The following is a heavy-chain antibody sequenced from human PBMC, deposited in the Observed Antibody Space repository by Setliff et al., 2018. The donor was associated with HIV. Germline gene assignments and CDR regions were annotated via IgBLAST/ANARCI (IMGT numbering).Heavy chain of an antibody. D-gene: IGHD3-3*01. CDR1: GGTFSSYA. CDR2: IIPIFGTA. J-gene: IGHJ5*02. Sequence: SVKVSCKASGGTFSSYAISWVRQAPGQGLEWMGGIIPIFGTANYAQKFQGRVTITADESTSTAYMELSSLRSEDTAVYYCARVTIFGVVMGWFDPWGQGTLVTAPQ. V-gene: IGHV1-69*13. CDR3: ARVTIFGVVMGWFDP.